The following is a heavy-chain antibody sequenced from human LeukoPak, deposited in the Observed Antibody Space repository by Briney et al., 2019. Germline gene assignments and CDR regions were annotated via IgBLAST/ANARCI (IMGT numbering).Heavy chain of an antibody. CDR2: IHTDQTIQ. Sequence: PGGSLRLSCAASGFTFSGFGMHWVRQAPGKGLEWVAYIHTDQTIQYYADSVKGRFTISRDNSKNTPYLQMNSLRVEDTAVYYCAKDWEQNSSSYLDYWGQGTLVTVSS. CDR3: AKDWEQNSSSYLDY. CDR1: GFTFSGFG. D-gene: IGHD6-6*01. J-gene: IGHJ4*02. V-gene: IGHV3-30*02.